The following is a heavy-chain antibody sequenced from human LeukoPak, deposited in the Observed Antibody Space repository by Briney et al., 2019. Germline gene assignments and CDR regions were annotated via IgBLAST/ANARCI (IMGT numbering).Heavy chain of an antibody. D-gene: IGHD5-18*01. Sequence: AGGSLRLSCAASGFTFGGYAMHWVRQAPGKGLEWVSLISGDGGSTYYADSVKGRFTISRDNSKNSLYLQMNSLRTEDTALYYCAKEYSYGYSMFDYWGQGTLVTVSS. V-gene: IGHV3-43*02. CDR1: GFTFGGYA. J-gene: IGHJ4*02. CDR3: AKEYSYGYSMFDY. CDR2: ISGDGGST.